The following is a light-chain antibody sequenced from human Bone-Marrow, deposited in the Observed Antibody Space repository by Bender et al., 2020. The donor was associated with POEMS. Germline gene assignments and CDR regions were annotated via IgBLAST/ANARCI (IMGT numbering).Light chain of an antibody. CDR3: CSSAGSNTFYV. V-gene: IGLV2-23*02. J-gene: IGLJ1*01. Sequence: QSALTQPASVSGSPGQSITISCTGTSSDIGGYNYVSWYQQVPGKAPKLMIYDVTKRPSGVSSRFSGSKSGNTASLTISGLQAEDEADYYCCSSAGSNTFYVFGTGTKVTVL. CDR1: SSDIGGYNY. CDR2: DVT.